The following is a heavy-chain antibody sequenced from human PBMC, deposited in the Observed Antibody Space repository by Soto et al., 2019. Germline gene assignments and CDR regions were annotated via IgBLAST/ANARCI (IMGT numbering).Heavy chain of an antibody. J-gene: IGHJ6*02. D-gene: IGHD2-2*01. CDR2: ISGAGSST. CDR3: AKDRSIAVVPAATIYQYDYGLDV. CDR1: GFTFSIYA. Sequence: EVQLLESGGGLVQPGGSLRLSCAASGFTFSIYAMNWVRQVPGKGLEWVSGISGAGSSTYYAESVKGRFTISRDNSKNTLYLQMNSLRAEDTAVYYCAKDRSIAVVPAATIYQYDYGLDVWGQGTKVTVSS. V-gene: IGHV3-23*01.